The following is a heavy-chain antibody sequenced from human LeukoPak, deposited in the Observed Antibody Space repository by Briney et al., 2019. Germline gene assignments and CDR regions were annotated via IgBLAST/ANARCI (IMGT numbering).Heavy chain of an antibody. Sequence: GASVKVSCKASGYTFTSYYMHWVRQAPGQGLEWMGIINPSGGSTSYAQKFQGRVTMTRDTSTSTVYMELSSLRSEDTVVYYCARLAVTAIYFDYWGQGTLVTVSS. CDR3: ARLAVTAIYFDY. D-gene: IGHD2-21*02. CDR1: GYTFTSYY. V-gene: IGHV1-46*01. CDR2: INPSGGST. J-gene: IGHJ4*02.